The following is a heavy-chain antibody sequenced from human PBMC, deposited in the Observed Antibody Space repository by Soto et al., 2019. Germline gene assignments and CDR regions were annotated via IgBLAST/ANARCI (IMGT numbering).Heavy chain of an antibody. Sequence: ASVKFYCKASGYTFTSDAITWVRQAPGQGLEWVGRIIPIFGTTNYAQNLQGRVTISADKSTLTSYMELHSLTSDDTALYYCARDRTDSGYYTNWLDPWGQGTQVTVSS. CDR2: IIPIFGTT. V-gene: IGHV1-69*06. CDR1: GYTFTSDA. D-gene: IGHD3-22*01. J-gene: IGHJ5*02. CDR3: ARDRTDSGYYTNWLDP.